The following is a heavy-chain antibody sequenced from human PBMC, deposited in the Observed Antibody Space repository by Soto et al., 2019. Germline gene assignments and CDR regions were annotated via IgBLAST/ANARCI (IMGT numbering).Heavy chain of an antibody. Sequence: SETLSLTCTVSGGSISSYYWSWIRQPPGKGLEWIGYIYYSGSTNYNPSLRSRVTISVDTSKNQFSLKLSSVTAADTAVYYCARETILEPMRLFDYWGQGTLVTVSS. CDR3: ARETILEPMRLFDY. V-gene: IGHV4-59*01. CDR2: IYYSGST. D-gene: IGHD3-22*01. J-gene: IGHJ4*02. CDR1: GGSISSYY.